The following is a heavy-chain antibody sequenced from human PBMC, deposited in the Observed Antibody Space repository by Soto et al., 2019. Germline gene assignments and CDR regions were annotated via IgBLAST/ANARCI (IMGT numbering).Heavy chain of an antibody. Sequence: RGESLKISCKGSGYSFTSYWVGWVRQMPGKGLEWMGIIYPGDSDTRYSPSFQGQVTISADKSISAAYLQWSSLKASDTAMYYCARRGYTRSSGYYYYGMDVWGQGTTVTVSS. CDR3: ARRGYTRSSGYYYYGMDV. V-gene: IGHV5-51*01. CDR2: IYPGDSDT. J-gene: IGHJ6*02. CDR1: GYSFTSYW. D-gene: IGHD6-6*01.